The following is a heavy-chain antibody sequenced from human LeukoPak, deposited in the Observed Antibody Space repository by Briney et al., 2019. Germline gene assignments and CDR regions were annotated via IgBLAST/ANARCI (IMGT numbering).Heavy chain of an antibody. CDR2: IYYSGTT. J-gene: IGHJ4*02. Sequence: SETLSLTCTVSGAPINGYYWSWIRQPPGKVLEWIGYIYYSGTTSYNPSLKSRVTMSVDTSKNQLSLQLSSVTTADTAVYYCARDVTGPFDSWGQGTLVTVSS. CDR3: ARDVTGPFDS. V-gene: IGHV4-59*01. CDR1: GAPINGYY.